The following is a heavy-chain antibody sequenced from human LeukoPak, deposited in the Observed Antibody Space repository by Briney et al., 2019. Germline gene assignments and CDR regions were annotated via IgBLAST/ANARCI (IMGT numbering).Heavy chain of an antibody. CDR2: ISAYNGNT. J-gene: IGHJ4*02. D-gene: IGHD3-22*01. V-gene: IGHV1-18*01. Sequence: ASVKVSCKASGYTFTSYGISWVRQAPGQGLEWMGWISAYNGNTNYAQKLQGRVTMTTDTSTSTAYMELRSLRSDDTAVYYCARVFRRREASYDSSGYYYDYWGQGTLVTVSS. CDR1: GYTFTSYG. CDR3: ARVFRRREASYDSSGYYYDY.